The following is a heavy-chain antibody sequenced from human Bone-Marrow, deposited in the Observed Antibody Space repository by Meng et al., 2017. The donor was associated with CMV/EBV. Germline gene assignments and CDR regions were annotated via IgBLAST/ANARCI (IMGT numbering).Heavy chain of an antibody. D-gene: IGHD2-2*01. CDR2: ISAYNGNT. V-gene: IGHV1-18*01. CDR1: GYTFTSYD. J-gene: IGHJ3*02. Sequence: ASVKVSCKASGYTFTSYDINWVRQAPGQGLEWMGWISAYNGNTNYAQKLQGRVTMTTDTSTSTAYMELRSLRSDDTAVYYCARRNQPLSWDAFDIWGQGTMVTVSS. CDR3: ARRNQPLSWDAFDI.